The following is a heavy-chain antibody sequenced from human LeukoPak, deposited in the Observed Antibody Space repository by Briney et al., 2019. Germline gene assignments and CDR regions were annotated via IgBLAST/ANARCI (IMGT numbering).Heavy chain of an antibody. CDR1: GFTFSSYS. V-gene: IGHV3-21*01. CDR3: ARRLAAAARSGIYYYGLDV. CDR2: ISGSSSYI. D-gene: IGHD6-13*01. Sequence: GGSLRLSSAASGFTFSSYSMNWVRQAPGKGLEWVSSISGSSSYIYYADSVKGRFTISRDNAKNSLYLQMNSLRAEDTAVYYCARRLAAAARSGIYYYGLDVWGQGTTVTVSS. J-gene: IGHJ6*02.